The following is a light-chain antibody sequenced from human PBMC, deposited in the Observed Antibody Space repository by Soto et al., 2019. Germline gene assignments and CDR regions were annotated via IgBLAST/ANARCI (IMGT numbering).Light chain of an antibody. Sequence: QSVLTQPPSASGSPGQSVTISCTGTSSDVGAYNYVSWYQQHAGKAPKLVIYEVTKRPSGVPDRFSGSKSANTASLTVSGLPAEDEADYYCRLFASSNTWVFGGRTKVTVL. CDR1: SSDVGAYNY. CDR2: EVT. CDR3: RLFASSNTWV. V-gene: IGLV2-8*01. J-gene: IGLJ3*02.